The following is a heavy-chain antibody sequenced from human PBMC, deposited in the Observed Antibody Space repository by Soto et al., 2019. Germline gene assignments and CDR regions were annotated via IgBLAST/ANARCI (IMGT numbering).Heavy chain of an antibody. CDR2: IYYSGSS. Sequence: SEPLSLPCIASGGPINSHYWRRIRQPPGKGLVWTGYIYYSGSSYYNPSLKSRVTISVDTSKIQFSLKLSSVTAADSAVYYCASHDYAHYGIDVWGQGTTVTVSS. J-gene: IGHJ6*02. D-gene: IGHD4-17*01. CDR1: GGPINSHY. CDR3: ASHDYAHYGIDV. V-gene: IGHV4-59*08.